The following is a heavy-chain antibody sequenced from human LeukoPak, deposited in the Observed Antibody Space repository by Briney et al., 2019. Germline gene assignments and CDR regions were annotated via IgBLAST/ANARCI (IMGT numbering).Heavy chain of an antibody. Sequence: GASVDVSCKASGYTFTSYGISWVRQAPGQGLEWMGWISAYNGNTNYAQKLQGRVTMTTDTSTSTAYMELRSLRSDDTAVYYCARDESGYCSGGSCYYYYGMDVWGQGTTVTVSS. CDR1: GYTFTSYG. CDR3: ARDESGYCSGGSCYYYYGMDV. CDR2: ISAYNGNT. J-gene: IGHJ6*02. V-gene: IGHV1-18*01. D-gene: IGHD2-15*01.